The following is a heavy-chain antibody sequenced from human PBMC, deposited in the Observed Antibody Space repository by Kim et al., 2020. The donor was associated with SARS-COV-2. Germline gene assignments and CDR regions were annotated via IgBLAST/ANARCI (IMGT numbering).Heavy chain of an antibody. Sequence: TPSRKSRVTISVDTSKNQFSLKLSSVTAADTAVYYCASSTFGGVIVDLDYWGQGTLVTVSS. J-gene: IGHJ4*02. V-gene: IGHV4-59*01. D-gene: IGHD3-16*02. CDR3: ASSTFGGVIVDLDY.